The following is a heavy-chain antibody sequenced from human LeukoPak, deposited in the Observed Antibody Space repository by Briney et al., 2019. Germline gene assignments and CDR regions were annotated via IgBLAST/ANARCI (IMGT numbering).Heavy chain of an antibody. D-gene: IGHD3-3*01. CDR1: GGSISSADYY. CDR3: AREASEADYYFDY. Sequence: PSETLSLTCTVSGGSISSADYYWSWIRQPPGKGLEWIGYIYYSGSTNYNPSLKSRITMSLDTSKNQFSLKLTSVTAADTAVYYCAREASEADYYFDYWGQGTLVTVSS. V-gene: IGHV4-30-4*08. CDR2: IYYSGST. J-gene: IGHJ4*02.